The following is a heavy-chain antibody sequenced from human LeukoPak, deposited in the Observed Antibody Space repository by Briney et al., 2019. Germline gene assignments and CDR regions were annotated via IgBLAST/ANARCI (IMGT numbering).Heavy chain of an antibody. CDR2: IYSDGST. V-gene: IGHV3-66*01. J-gene: IGHJ4*02. CDR1: GFTVSSNY. CDR3: ASERSGYSSYFDY. Sequence: GGSLRLSCAASGFTVSSNYMSWVRQAPGKGLEWVSVIYSDGSTYYADSVKGRFTISRDNSKNTLYLQMNSLRAEDTAAYYRASERSGYSSYFDYWGQGTLVTVSS. D-gene: IGHD6-13*01.